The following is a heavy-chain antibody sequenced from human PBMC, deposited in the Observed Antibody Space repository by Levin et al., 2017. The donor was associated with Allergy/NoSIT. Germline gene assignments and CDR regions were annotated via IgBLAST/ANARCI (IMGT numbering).Heavy chain of an antibody. Sequence: GGSLRLSCAVSGFTISEYAMAWVRQAPGKGLEWVSVITGGGFNTYYGDSVKGRFTVSRDDSKDTLYLDLNSLRAEDTAVDYCAKKQGGTSGFSFDVWGQGTMVTVSS. CDR1: GFTISEYA. D-gene: IGHD1-1*01. J-gene: IGHJ3*01. V-gene: IGHV3-23*01. CDR3: AKKQGGTSGFSFDV. CDR2: ITGGGFNT.